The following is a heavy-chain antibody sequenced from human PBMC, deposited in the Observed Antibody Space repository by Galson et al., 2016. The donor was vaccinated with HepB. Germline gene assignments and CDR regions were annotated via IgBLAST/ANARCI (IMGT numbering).Heavy chain of an antibody. V-gene: IGHV2-5*01. J-gene: IGHJ6*02. CDR1: GFSLSTSGVG. Sequence: PALVKPTQTLTLTCTFSGFSLSTSGVGVGWIRQPPGKALECLGLIYYNGHKRYSPSLESRVTITKDTSKDQVVLTLTNMDPVDTATYYCAHSHMDVWGQGTTVTVSS. CDR2: IYYNGHK. CDR3: AHSHMDV.